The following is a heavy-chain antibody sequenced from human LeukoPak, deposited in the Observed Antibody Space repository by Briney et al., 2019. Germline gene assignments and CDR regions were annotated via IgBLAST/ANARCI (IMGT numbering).Heavy chain of an antibody. J-gene: IGHJ6*03. CDR3: ARDPYSGNYGAYYYYYMDV. CDR1: RFTFSTYW. V-gene: IGHV3-74*01. D-gene: IGHD1-26*01. CDR2: INSDGSST. Sequence: PGGSLRLSCAASRFTFSTYWMHWVRQAPGKGLVWVSRINSDGSSTGYADSVKGRFTISRDNAKNSLYLQMDSLRVEDTAVYYCARDPYSGNYGAYYYYYMDVWGKGTTVTISS.